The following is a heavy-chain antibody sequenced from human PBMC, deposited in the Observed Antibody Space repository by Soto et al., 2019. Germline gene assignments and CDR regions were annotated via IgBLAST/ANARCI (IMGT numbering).Heavy chain of an antibody. D-gene: IGHD6-19*01. CDR1: GGSFSGYY. CDR3: AREEVAVAGTEGNWFDP. V-gene: IGHV4-34*01. Sequence: SETLSLTCAVYGGSFSGYYWSWIRQPPGKGLEWIGEINHSGSTNYNPSLKSRVTISVDTSKNQFSLKLSSVTAADTAVYYCAREEVAVAGTEGNWFDPWGQGTLVTVSS. J-gene: IGHJ5*02. CDR2: INHSGST.